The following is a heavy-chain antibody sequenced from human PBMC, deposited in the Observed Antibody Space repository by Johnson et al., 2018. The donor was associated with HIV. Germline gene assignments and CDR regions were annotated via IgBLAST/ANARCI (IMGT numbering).Heavy chain of an antibody. CDR3: ARGALGDWVDAFDI. Sequence: VQLVESGGGLVQPGGSLRLSCAASVFTVSSNYMSWVRQAPGKGLEWVSVIYSGGSTYYADSVKGRFTISRDNSKNTLYLQMNSLRAEDTALFYCARGALGDWVDAFDIWGQGTMVTVSS. CDR1: VFTVSSNY. J-gene: IGHJ3*02. V-gene: IGHV3-66*01. D-gene: IGHD3-16*01. CDR2: IYSGGST.